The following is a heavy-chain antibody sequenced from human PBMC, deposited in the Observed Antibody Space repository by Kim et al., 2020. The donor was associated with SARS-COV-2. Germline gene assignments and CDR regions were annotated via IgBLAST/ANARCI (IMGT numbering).Heavy chain of an antibody. CDR1: GFTFSSYG. J-gene: IGHJ6*02. D-gene: IGHD3-16*01. CDR2: IWYDGSNK. Sequence: GGSLRLSCVASGFTFSSYGMHWVRQAPGKGLEWVAVIWYDGSNKYYGDFVKGRFTISRDNSKNTIYLQMNSLRAEDTAVYYCAGGDCLNVWGQGTTVTVS. V-gene: IGHV3-33*01. CDR3: AGGDCLNV.